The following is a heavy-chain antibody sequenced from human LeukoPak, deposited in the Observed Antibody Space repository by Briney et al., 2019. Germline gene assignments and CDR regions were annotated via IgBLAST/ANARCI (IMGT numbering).Heavy chain of an antibody. J-gene: IGHJ4*02. Sequence: PGGSLRLSCAASGFTFSGYAMSWVRLAPGKGLEWVAVITGSGGNTYYADSVKGRFTISRDNSKDTLFLQMDSLRAADTAIYYCAKQEGQMFGQCYFDYWGPGTQVTVSS. CDR1: GFTFSGYA. V-gene: IGHV3-23*01. CDR2: ITGSGGNT. D-gene: IGHD3-10*02. CDR3: AKQEGQMFGQCYFDY.